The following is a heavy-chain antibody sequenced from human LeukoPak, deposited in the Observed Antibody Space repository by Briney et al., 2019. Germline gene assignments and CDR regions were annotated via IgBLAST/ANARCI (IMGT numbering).Heavy chain of an antibody. Sequence: ASVKVSFKASGYTFTSYDINWVRQATGQGLEWMGWMNPNSGNTGYAQKFQGRVTMTRNTSISTAYMELSSLRSEDTAVYYCARGLGGSGWPEHSFDYWGQGTLVTVSS. CDR3: ARGLGGSGWPEHSFDY. D-gene: IGHD6-19*01. J-gene: IGHJ4*02. CDR2: MNPNSGNT. V-gene: IGHV1-8*01. CDR1: GYTFTSYD.